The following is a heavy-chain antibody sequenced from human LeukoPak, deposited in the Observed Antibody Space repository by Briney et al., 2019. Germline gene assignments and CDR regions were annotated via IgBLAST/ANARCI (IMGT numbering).Heavy chain of an antibody. Sequence: GGSLRLSCAASGFTFSSYAMSWVRQAPGKGLEWVSGISGSGGRTYYTDSVKGRFTISRANSKNTLYLQMNSLRAEDTAVYYCAKYPYGSGSYSHVDYWGQGILVTVSS. D-gene: IGHD3-10*01. J-gene: IGHJ4*02. V-gene: IGHV3-23*01. CDR1: GFTFSSYA. CDR2: ISGSGGRT. CDR3: AKYPYGSGSYSHVDY.